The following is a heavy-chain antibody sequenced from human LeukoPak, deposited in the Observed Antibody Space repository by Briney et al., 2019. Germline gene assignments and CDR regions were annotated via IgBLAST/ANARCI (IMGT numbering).Heavy chain of an antibody. Sequence: GGSLRLSCAASGFTFSSYWMHWVRQAPGKGLVWFSRINSDESSTSYADSVKGRFTISRDNAKNTLYLQMNSLRAEDTAVYYCARALYNWNDPFDYWGQGTLVTVSS. CDR3: ARALYNWNDPFDY. CDR2: INSDESST. D-gene: IGHD1-1*01. V-gene: IGHV3-74*01. J-gene: IGHJ4*02. CDR1: GFTFSSYW.